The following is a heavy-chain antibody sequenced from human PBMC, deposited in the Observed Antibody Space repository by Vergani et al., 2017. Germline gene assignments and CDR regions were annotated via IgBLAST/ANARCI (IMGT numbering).Heavy chain of an antibody. CDR1: GGSISSGSYY. CDR2: IYTSGST. Sequence: QVQLQESGPGLVKPSQTLSLTCTVSGGSISSGSYYWSWIRQPAGKGLEWIGRIYTSGSTNYNPSLKSRVTISVDTSKNQFSLKLSSVTAADAAVYYCARHERLDNWFDPWGQGTLVTVSS. CDR3: ARHERLDNWFDP. V-gene: IGHV4-61*02. J-gene: IGHJ5*02.